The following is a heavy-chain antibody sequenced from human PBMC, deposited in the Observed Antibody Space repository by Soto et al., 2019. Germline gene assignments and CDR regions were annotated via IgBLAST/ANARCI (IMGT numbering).Heavy chain of an antibody. Sequence: QLQLQESGPGLVKPSETLSLTCTVSGGSISSSSYYWGWIRQPPGKGLEWIGSIYYSGSTYYTPSLKRRVTISVDPSKNQFSLKLSSVTAAATAVYYCAIMYSSSWYGYFQHWGQGTLVTVSS. CDR2: IYYSGST. CDR3: AIMYSSSWYGYFQH. D-gene: IGHD6-13*01. J-gene: IGHJ1*01. V-gene: IGHV4-39*01. CDR1: GGSISSSSYY.